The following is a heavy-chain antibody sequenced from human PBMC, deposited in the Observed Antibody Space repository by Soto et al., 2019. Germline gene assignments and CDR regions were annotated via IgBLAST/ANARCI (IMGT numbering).Heavy chain of an antibody. CDR2: ISYSGST. D-gene: IGHD2-15*01. V-gene: IGHV4-30-4*01. J-gene: IGHJ4*02. CDR1: GGPISSGNYY. CDR3: ATMGTPATGLYFFDY. Sequence: QVQLQESGPGLVKPSQTLSLTCTVSGGPISSGNYYWSWIRQPPGKGLEWIGFISYSGSTYYSTSLKSRVTISVDTSKSQFSLNLSFVTAADTAVYYCATMGTPATGLYFFDYWGQGSLVTVSS.